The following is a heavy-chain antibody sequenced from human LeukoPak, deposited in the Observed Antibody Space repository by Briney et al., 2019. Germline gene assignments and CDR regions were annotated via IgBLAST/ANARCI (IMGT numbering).Heavy chain of an antibody. CDR1: GFTFGDYD. CDR3: AREGRIQEWLVSNDDAFDI. CDR2: IRSKPYGGTI. J-gene: IGHJ3*02. V-gene: IGHV3-49*03. D-gene: IGHD5/OR15-5a*01. Sequence: GGSLRLSCTSSGFTFGDYDMSWFRQAPGKGLEWVGFIRSKPYGGTIEYAASVKGRFTISTDDSKSIAYLQMNSLRTEDTAVYYCAREGRIQEWLVSNDDAFDIWGRGTMVTVSS.